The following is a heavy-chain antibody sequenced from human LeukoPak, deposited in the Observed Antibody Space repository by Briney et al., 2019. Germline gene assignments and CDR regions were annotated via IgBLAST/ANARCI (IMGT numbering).Heavy chain of an antibody. CDR1: GYTFTSYA. Sequence: GASVKVSCKASGYTFTSYAISWVRQAPGQGLEWMGGIIPIFGTANYAQKFQGRVTITADESTSTAYMELSSLRSEDTAVYYCASSRYSGHTVVVTAIPYWGQGTLVTVSS. V-gene: IGHV1-69*13. CDR3: ASSRYSGHTVVVTAIPY. J-gene: IGHJ4*02. D-gene: IGHD2-21*02. CDR2: IIPIFGTA.